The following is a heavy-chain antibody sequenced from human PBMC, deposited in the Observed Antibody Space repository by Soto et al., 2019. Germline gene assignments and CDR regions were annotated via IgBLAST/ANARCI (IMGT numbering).Heavy chain of an antibody. V-gene: IGHV4-59*08. CDR1: GGSMSSYY. CDR2: VDYSGNT. Sequence: QVQLQESGPGLVKPSETLSLTCSVSGGSMSSYYWSWIRQHPGKGLEWIAYVDYSGNTYYNPSLKSRVTMSRDTSKNHLSLRLSSVTAADRAIYYCATHYSDWAFDNWGQGTLVTVSS. D-gene: IGHD1-26*01. CDR3: ATHYSDWAFDN. J-gene: IGHJ4*02.